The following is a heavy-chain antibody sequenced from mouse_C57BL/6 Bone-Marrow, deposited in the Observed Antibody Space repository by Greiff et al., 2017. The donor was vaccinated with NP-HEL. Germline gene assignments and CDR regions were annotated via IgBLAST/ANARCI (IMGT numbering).Heavy chain of an antibody. CDR3: ARVYYYGSSYMGYFDV. D-gene: IGHD1-1*01. J-gene: IGHJ1*03. CDR2: ISYDGSN. CDR1: GYSITSGYY. Sequence: DVKLQESGPGLVKPSQSLSLTCSVTGYSITSGYYWNWIRQFPGNKLEWMGYISYDGSNNYNPSLKNRISITRDTSTNQFFLKLNSVTTEDTATYYGARVYYYGSSYMGYFDVWGTGTTVTVSS. V-gene: IGHV3-6*01.